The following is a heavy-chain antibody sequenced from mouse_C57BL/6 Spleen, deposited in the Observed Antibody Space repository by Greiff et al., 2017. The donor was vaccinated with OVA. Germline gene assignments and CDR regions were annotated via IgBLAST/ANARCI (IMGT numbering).Heavy chain of an antibody. CDR3: ARGPQTGYWYFEV. CDR1: GYAFSSSW. D-gene: IGHD4-1*01. J-gene: IGHJ1*03. Sequence: VQLQESGPELVKPGASVKISCKASGYAFSSSWMNWVKQRPGKGLEWIGRIYPGDGDTNYNGKFKGKATLTADKSSSTAYMQLSSLTSEDSAVYFCARGPQTGYWYFEVWGTGTTVTVSS. V-gene: IGHV1-82*01. CDR2: IYPGDGDT.